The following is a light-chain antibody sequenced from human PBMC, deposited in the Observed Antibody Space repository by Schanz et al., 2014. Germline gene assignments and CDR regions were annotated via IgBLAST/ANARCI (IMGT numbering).Light chain of an antibody. Sequence: TVLTQSPDTLSLSPGERATLSCRASQSVSSSYLAWYQQRPGQTPRLLIYGASSRATGIPDRFSGSGSGTDFTLTISRLEAEDFAVYYCQQYGTSPYTFGQGTKLEIK. CDR2: GAS. J-gene: IGKJ2*01. V-gene: IGKV3-20*01. CDR3: QQYGTSPYT. CDR1: QSVSSSY.